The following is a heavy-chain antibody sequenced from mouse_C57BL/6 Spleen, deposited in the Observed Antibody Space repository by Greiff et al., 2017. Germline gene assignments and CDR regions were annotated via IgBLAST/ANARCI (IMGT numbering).Heavy chain of an antibody. CDR3: ARYYDHEYYAMDY. V-gene: IGHV1-72*01. D-gene: IGHD2-4*01. CDR2: IDPNSGGT. J-gene: IGHJ4*01. CDR1: GYTFTSYW. Sequence: QVQLQQPGAELVKPGASVKLSCKASGYTFTSYWMHWVKQRPGRGLEWIGRIDPNSGGTKYNEKFKSKATLTVDKPSSTAYMPRSSLTAEDSAVYYCARYYDHEYYAMDYWGQGTSVTVSS.